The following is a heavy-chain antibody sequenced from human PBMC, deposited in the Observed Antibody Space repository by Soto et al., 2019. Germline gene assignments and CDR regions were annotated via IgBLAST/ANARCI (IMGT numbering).Heavy chain of an antibody. CDR1: GGTFSSYA. Sequence: SVKVSCKASGGTFSSYAISWVRQAPGQGLEWMGGIIPIFGTANYAQKFQGRVTITADESTSTAYMELSSLRSEDTAVYYCARVGDWNYGWYYFDYWGQGTLVTVSS. D-gene: IGHD1-7*01. CDR2: IIPIFGTA. V-gene: IGHV1-69*13. CDR3: ARVGDWNYGWYYFDY. J-gene: IGHJ4*02.